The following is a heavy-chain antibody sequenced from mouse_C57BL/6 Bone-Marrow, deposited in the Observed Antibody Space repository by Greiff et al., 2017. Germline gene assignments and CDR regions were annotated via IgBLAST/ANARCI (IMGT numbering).Heavy chain of an antibody. V-gene: IGHV7-1*01. CDR2: SRNKANDYTT. Sequence: EVKLMESGGGLVQSGRSLRLSCATSGFTFSDFYMEWVRQAPGKGLEWIAASRNKANDYTTEYSASVKGRFIVSRDTCQSILYLQMNALRAEDTAIYYCARDVGTVVATDWYFDVWGTGTTVTVSS. CDR1: GFTFSDFY. J-gene: IGHJ1*03. CDR3: ARDVGTVVATDWYFDV. D-gene: IGHD1-1*01.